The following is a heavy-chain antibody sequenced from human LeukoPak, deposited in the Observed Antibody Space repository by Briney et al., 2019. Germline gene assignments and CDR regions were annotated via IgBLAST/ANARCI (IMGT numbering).Heavy chain of an antibody. J-gene: IGHJ2*01. CDR3: ARDRIAALHWYFDL. CDR2: IIPIFGTA. V-gene: IGHV1-69*05. D-gene: IGHD6-13*01. Sequence: SSVTVSCMGSGCTFSCCAISWLRQAPAQEVEWMGVIIPIFGTANYAQKFQGRVTITTDESTSTAYMELSSLRSEDTAVYYCARDRIAALHWYFDLWGRGTLVTVSS. CDR1: GCTFSCCA.